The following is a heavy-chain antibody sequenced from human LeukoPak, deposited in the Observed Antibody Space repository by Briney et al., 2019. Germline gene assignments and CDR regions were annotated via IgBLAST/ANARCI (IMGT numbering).Heavy chain of an antibody. V-gene: IGHV4-4*02. CDR1: GGSISSSNW. CDR2: IYHSGST. Sequence: SGTLSLTCAVSGGSISSSNWWSWVRQPPGKGLEWIGEIYHSGSTNYNQSLKSRVTISVDKSKNQFSLKLSSVTAADTAVYYCARWHYYDSSGPIDYWGLGTLVTVSS. J-gene: IGHJ4*02. D-gene: IGHD3-22*01. CDR3: ARWHYYDSSGPIDY.